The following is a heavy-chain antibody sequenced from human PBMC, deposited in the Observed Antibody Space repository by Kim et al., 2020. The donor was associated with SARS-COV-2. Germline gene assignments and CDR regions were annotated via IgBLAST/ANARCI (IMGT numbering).Heavy chain of an antibody. Sequence: GESLKISCKGSGYIFTDYWIGWVRQMPGKGLECIGIIYPGDSNIKYNPSFQGQVTISADRSISTASLQWGSLKASDTAIYYCTRHLARGGSDLEYWGQGTLVTVSS. CDR3: TRHLARGGSDLEY. CDR2: IYPGDSNI. V-gene: IGHV5-51*01. J-gene: IGHJ4*02. CDR1: GYIFTDYW. D-gene: IGHD2-15*01.